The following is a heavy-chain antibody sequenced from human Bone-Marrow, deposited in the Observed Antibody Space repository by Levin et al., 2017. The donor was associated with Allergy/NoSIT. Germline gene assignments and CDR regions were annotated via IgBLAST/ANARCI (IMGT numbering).Heavy chain of an antibody. Sequence: GESLKISCAASGFTFSSYGMHWVRQAPGKGLEWVAVISYDGSNKYYADSVKGRFTISRDNSKNTLYLQMNSLRAEDTAVYYCAKKGAGYCSGGSCSPDWYLDLWGRGTLVTVSS. V-gene: IGHV3-30*18. CDR3: AKKGAGYCSGGSCSPDWYLDL. CDR1: GFTFSSYG. D-gene: IGHD2-15*01. J-gene: IGHJ2*01. CDR2: ISYDGSNK.